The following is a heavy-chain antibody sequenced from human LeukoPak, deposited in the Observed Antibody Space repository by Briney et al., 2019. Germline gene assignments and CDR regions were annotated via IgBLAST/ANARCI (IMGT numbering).Heavy chain of an antibody. J-gene: IGHJ4*02. CDR2: IYYRGNT. CDR3: ARETAGRYYFDY. CDR1: GDSVSIYY. V-gene: IGHV4-59*02. Sequence: SETLSLTCTVSGDSVSIYYWSWIRQPPGKGLEWIGYIYYRGNTNYNPSLKSRVTISVDTSENQLSLRLSSVTAADTAVYYCARETAGRYYFDYWGQGTLVTVSS. D-gene: IGHD2-21*02.